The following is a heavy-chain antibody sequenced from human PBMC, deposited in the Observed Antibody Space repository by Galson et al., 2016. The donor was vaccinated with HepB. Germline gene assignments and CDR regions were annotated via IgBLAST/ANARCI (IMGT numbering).Heavy chain of an antibody. CDR2: IYWDDDK. CDR1: GFSLSTSGVG. D-gene: IGHD3-16*01. J-gene: IGHJ4*02. V-gene: IGHV2-5*02. Sequence: VKPTQTLTLTCSFSGFSLSTSGVGVGWIRQPPGKALEWLGTIYWDDDKRYSPSLKSRLIITKDTSRNQVVLTMTNMDPVDTATYYGAHSRLVVDTTLVLAFDYWGQGTLLTVSS. CDR3: AHSRLVVDTTLVLAFDY.